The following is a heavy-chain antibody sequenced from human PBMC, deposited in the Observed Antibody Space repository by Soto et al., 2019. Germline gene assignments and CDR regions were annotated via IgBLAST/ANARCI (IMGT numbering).Heavy chain of an antibody. D-gene: IGHD1-26*01. CDR3: AKEERAERELRYFDY. V-gene: IGHV3-23*01. J-gene: IGHJ4*02. CDR2: ISGSGGNT. Sequence: EVQLLESGGGLVQPGGSLRLSCAASGFTFSSYAMNWVRQAPGKGLEWVSAISGSGGNTYYADSVKRRFTISRDNSKRTLYLQMNSLRADDTAVYDCAKEERAERELRYFDYWGQGTLVTVSS. CDR1: GFTFSSYA.